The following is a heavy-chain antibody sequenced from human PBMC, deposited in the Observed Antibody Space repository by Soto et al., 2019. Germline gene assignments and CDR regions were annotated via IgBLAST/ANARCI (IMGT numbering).Heavy chain of an antibody. CDR1: GGSISSYY. CDR3: ARGRKMRCIAAAPAFDI. D-gene: IGHD6-13*01. CDR2: IYYSGST. Sequence: TLSLTCTVSGGSISSYYWSWIRQPPGKGLEWIGYIYYSGSTNYNPSLKSRVTISVDTSKNQFSLKLSSVTAADTAVYYCARGRKMRCIAAAPAFDIWGQGTMVTVSS. V-gene: IGHV4-59*01. J-gene: IGHJ3*02.